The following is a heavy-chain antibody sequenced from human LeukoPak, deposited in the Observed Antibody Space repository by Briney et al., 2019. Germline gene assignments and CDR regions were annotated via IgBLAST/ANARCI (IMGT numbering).Heavy chain of an antibody. Sequence: PGGSLRLSCAASGFIFSDYYMSWLRQAPGEGLEWVANIKQDGSEKYYVDSVKGRFTISRDNAKNSLYLQMNSLRAEDTAVYYCARDQRGWEPLSRLRQFYWYFDLWGRGTLVTVSS. J-gene: IGHJ2*01. CDR2: IKQDGSEK. V-gene: IGHV3-7*01. CDR3: ARDQRGWEPLSRLRQFYWYFDL. D-gene: IGHD1-26*01. CDR1: GFIFSDYY.